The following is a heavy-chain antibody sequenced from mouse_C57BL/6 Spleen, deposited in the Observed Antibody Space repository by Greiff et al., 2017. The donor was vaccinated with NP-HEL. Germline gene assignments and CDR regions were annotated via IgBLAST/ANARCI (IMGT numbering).Heavy chain of an antibody. Sequence: EVQLQESGGGLVQPGGSMKLSCVASGFTFSNYWMNWVRQSPEKGLEWVAQIRLKSDNYATPSAESVKGRFTISRDDSKSSGYLQKNNLRAEDTGIYYCTGGYYAMDYWGQGTSVTVSS. CDR2: IRLKSDNYAT. J-gene: IGHJ4*01. CDR3: TGGYYAMDY. CDR1: GFTFSNYW. V-gene: IGHV6-3*01.